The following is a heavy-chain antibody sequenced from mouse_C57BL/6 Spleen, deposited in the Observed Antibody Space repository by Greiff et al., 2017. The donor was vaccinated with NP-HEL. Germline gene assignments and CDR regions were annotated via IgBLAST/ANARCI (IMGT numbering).Heavy chain of an antibody. Sequence: QVQLQQPGAELVKPGASVELSCKASGYTFTSYWMHWVKQRPGQGLEWIGMIHPNSGSTNYNEKFKSKATLTVDKSSSTAYMQLSSLTSEDSAVYYCARSGTTVVEGFDYWGQGTTLTVSS. CDR1: GYTFTSYW. V-gene: IGHV1-64*01. CDR3: ARSGTTVVEGFDY. J-gene: IGHJ2*01. CDR2: IHPNSGST. D-gene: IGHD1-1*01.